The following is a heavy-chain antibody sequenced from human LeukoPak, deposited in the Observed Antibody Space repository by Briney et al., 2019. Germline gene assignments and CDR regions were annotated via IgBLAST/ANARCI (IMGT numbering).Heavy chain of an antibody. Sequence: ASVKVSCKASGYTFTGYYMHWVRQAPGQGLEWMGWINPNSGGTNYAQKFQGRVTMTRDTSISTGYMELSRLRSDDTAVYYCARNRNRGYDAFDIWGQGTMVTVSS. CDR3: ARNRNRGYDAFDI. D-gene: IGHD2-15*01. CDR1: GYTFTGYY. J-gene: IGHJ3*02. V-gene: IGHV1-2*02. CDR2: INPNSGGT.